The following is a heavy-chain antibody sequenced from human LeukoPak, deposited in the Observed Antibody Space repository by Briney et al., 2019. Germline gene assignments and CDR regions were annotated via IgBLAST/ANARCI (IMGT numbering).Heavy chain of an antibody. CDR3: ARDQLGFSVEY. CDR1: GYTFTGYY. CDR2: SAPNSGGT. J-gene: IGHJ4*02. V-gene: IGHV1-2*02. Sequence: ASVKLSSKASGYTFTGYYMHWVRQAPSQRREWRGWSAPNSGGTNYVQKFQGRVTMTRDTSISTAYMELSRLRSDDTAVYYCARDQLGFSVEYWGQGALVTVSS. D-gene: IGHD5-18*01.